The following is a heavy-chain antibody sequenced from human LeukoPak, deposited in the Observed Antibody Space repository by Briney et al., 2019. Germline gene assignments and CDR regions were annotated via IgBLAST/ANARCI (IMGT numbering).Heavy chain of an antibody. V-gene: IGHV4-59*01. CDR3: ARGPSDFGAFDP. D-gene: IGHD3-3*01. Sequence: SEALSLTCTVSGGSISSYYWSWIRQPPGKGLEWIGYIYYSGSTYYNPSLKSRVTISVDTSKNQFSLKLSSVTAADTAVYYCARGPSDFGAFDPWGQGTLVTVSS. CDR1: GGSISSYY. CDR2: IYYSGST. J-gene: IGHJ5*02.